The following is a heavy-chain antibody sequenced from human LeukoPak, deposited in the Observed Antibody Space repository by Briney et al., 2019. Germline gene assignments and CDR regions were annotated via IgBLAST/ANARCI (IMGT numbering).Heavy chain of an antibody. Sequence: GGSLRLSCAASGFTFSSYGMHWVRQAPGKGLKWVAVISYDGSNKYYADSVKGRFTISRDNSKNTLYLQMNSLRAEDTAVYYCAKDAGSRNYYYMDVWGKGTAVTISS. J-gene: IGHJ6*03. D-gene: IGHD3-10*01. CDR3: AKDAGSRNYYYMDV. V-gene: IGHV3-30*18. CDR1: GFTFSSYG. CDR2: ISYDGSNK.